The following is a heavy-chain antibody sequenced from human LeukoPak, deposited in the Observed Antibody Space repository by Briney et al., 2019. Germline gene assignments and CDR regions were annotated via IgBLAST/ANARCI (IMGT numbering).Heavy chain of an antibody. CDR1: GFTFSSYS. V-gene: IGHV3-48*01. D-gene: IGHD3-22*01. Sequence: GGSLRLSCAASGFTFSSYSMNWVRQAPGKGLEWVSYISSSSSTIYYADSVKGRFTISRDNAKNSLYLQMNSLRAEDTAVYYCARGDWNYYDSTFDYWGQGTLVTVSS. J-gene: IGHJ4*02. CDR2: ISSSSSTI. CDR3: ARGDWNYYDSTFDY.